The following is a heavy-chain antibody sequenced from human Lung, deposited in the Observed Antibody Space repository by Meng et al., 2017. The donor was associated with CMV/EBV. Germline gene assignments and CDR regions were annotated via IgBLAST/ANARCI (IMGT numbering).Heavy chain of an antibody. CDR3: ARDHGPGVVRP. D-gene: IGHD2-2*01. V-gene: IGHV4-30-4*08. J-gene: IGHJ5*02. Sequence: SETLSLACTVSGGSISSGDYYWSWIRQPPGKGLEWIGYIYYSGSTYYNPSLKSRVTISADTSKNQFSLKLSSVTAADTAVYYCARDHGPGVVRPWGQGTLVTVSS. CDR1: GGSISSGDYY. CDR2: IYYSGST.